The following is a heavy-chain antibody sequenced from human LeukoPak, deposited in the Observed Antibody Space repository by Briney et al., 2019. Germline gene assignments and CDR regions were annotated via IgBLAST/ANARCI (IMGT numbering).Heavy chain of an antibody. V-gene: IGHV3-21*01. J-gene: IGHJ3*02. CDR3: ARMSRYCSGGSCYFWAFDI. Sequence: GGSLRLSCAASGFTFSSYEMNWVRQAPGKGLEWVSSISSSSSYIYYADSVKGRFTISRDNAKNLLYLQMNSLRAEDTAVYYCARMSRYCSGGSCYFWAFDIWGQGTMVTVSS. CDR1: GFTFSSYE. CDR2: ISSSSSYI. D-gene: IGHD2-15*01.